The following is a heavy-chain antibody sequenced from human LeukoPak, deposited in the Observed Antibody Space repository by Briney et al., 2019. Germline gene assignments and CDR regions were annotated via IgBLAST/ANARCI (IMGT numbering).Heavy chain of an antibody. CDR3: ARTWDY. V-gene: IGHV4-61*01. Sequence: SETLSLTCTVSGFSVSSGPYYWSWIRQSPGKGLEWIAYTCYSGSTNYNPSLKSRLTISLDTSKNQLSLKLSSVTAADTAVYYCARTWDYWGQGTLVTVSS. J-gene: IGHJ4*02. CDR2: TCYSGST. CDR1: GFSVSSGPYY.